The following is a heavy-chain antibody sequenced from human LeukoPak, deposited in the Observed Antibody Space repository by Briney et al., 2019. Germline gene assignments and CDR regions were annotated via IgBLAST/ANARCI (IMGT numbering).Heavy chain of an antibody. D-gene: IGHD2-2*01. V-gene: IGHV6-1*01. J-gene: IGHJ4*02. CDR3: ARGKYYQRNLIDY. CDR1: GDSVSSNSAA. CDR2: TYYRSKWYN. Sequence: SQTLSLTCAISGDSVSSNSAAWNWIRQSSSRGLEWLGRTYYRSKWYNDYAVSVKSRITINPDTSKNQFSLQLNSVTPEDTAVYYCARGKYYQRNLIDYWGQGTLVTVSS.